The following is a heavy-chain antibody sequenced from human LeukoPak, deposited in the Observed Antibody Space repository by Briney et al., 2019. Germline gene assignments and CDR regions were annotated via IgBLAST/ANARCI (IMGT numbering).Heavy chain of an antibody. Sequence: PGGSLRLSCAASGFAFTTYAMHWVRQAPGRGLEWVAVISYDGTIKYYADFVKGRFTISRDDSKNTLYLQMNSLRAEDTAVYYCANLHDYWGQGTLVTVSS. CDR1: GFAFTTYA. CDR3: ANLHDY. V-gene: IGHV3-30*18. J-gene: IGHJ4*02. CDR2: ISYDGTIK.